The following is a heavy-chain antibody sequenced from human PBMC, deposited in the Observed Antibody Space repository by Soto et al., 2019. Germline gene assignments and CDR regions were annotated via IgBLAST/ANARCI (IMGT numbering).Heavy chain of an antibody. V-gene: IGHV5-10-1*01. CDR3: ARLSADTMVRGVIKAYYYYGMDV. Sequence: EVQLVQSGTKVKKPGESLRISCKGSGYSFTSYWISWVRQMPGKGLEWMGRIDPSDSYTNYSPSFQGHVTISADKSISTAYLQWSSLKASDTAMYYSARLSADTMVRGVIKAYYYYGMDVWGQGTTVTVSS. J-gene: IGHJ6*02. CDR1: GYSFTSYW. CDR2: IDPSDSYT. D-gene: IGHD3-10*01.